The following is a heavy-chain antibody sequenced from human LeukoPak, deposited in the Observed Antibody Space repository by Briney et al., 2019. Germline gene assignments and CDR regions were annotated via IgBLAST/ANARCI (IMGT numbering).Heavy chain of an antibody. CDR3: ARIGCSGGSCYLNYYYGMDV. V-gene: IGHV4-34*01. Sequence: SETLSLTCAVYGGSFSGYYWSWIRQPPGKGLEWIGEIYHSGSTNYNPSLKSRVTISVDTSKNQFSLKLSSVTAADTAVYYCARIGCSGGSCYLNYYYGMDVWGKGTTVTVSS. CDR2: IYHSGST. D-gene: IGHD2-15*01. CDR1: GGSFSGYY. J-gene: IGHJ6*04.